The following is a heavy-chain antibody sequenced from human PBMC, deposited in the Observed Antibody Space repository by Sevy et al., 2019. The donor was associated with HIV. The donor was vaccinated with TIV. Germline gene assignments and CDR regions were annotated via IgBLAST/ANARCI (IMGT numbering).Heavy chain of an antibody. J-gene: IGHJ1*01. Sequence: GGSLRLSCAASGFTFNFFSMHWVRQAPGKGLEWVATISFDGSNEHYADSVKGRFTISRDNSTNSLFLQMNSLRAADSAVYYCALEGLSSAVAEYFHNWGQGTLVTVSS. D-gene: IGHD1-1*01. CDR3: ALEGLSSAVAEYFHN. CDR1: GFTFNFFS. CDR2: ISFDGSNE. V-gene: IGHV3-30-3*01.